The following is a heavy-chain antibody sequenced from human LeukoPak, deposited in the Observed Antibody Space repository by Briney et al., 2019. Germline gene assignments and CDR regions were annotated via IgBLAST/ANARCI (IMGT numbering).Heavy chain of an antibody. CDR2: ISYDGSNK. V-gene: IGHV3-30*04. D-gene: IGHD5-18*01. CDR1: GFTFSSYA. J-gene: IGHJ5*02. CDR3: ASGKYRYGDNWFDP. Sequence: GGSLRLSCAASGFTFSSYAMHWVRQAPGKGLEWGAVISYDGSNKYYADSVKGRFTISRDNSKNTLYLQMNSLRAEDTAVYFCASGKYRYGDNWFDPWGQGTLVTVSS.